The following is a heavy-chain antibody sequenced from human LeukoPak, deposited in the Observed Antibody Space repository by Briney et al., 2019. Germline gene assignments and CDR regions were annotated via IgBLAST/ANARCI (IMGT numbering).Heavy chain of an antibody. CDR1: GFTFSDQY. CDR3: AASIAAAGDFNY. CDR2: IHSGGSV. D-gene: IGHD6-13*01. Sequence: GGSLRLSCAASGFTFSDQYMDWVRQAPGKGLEWVSFIHSGGSVYYADSVKGRITISRDNSKNTLYLQMNSLRAEDTAVYYCAASIAAAGDFNYWGQATLVTVSS. J-gene: IGHJ4*02. V-gene: IGHV3-53*01.